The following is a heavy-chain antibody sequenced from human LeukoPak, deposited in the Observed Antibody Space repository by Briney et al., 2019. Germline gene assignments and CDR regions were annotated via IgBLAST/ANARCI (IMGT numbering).Heavy chain of an antibody. V-gene: IGHV3-74*01. Sequence: PGGSLRLSCAPSRFTFSSYWMHWVREAPGEGLVWVSRINSDGSSTSYADSVKGRFTISRDNAKNTLYLQMNSLRAEDTAVYYCARDHPLWFGAVDIWGQGTMVTVSS. J-gene: IGHJ3*02. CDR2: INSDGSST. CDR3: ARDHPLWFGAVDI. CDR1: RFTFSSYW. D-gene: IGHD3-10*01.